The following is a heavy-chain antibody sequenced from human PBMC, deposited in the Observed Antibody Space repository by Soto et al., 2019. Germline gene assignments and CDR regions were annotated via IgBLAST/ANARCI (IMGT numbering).Heavy chain of an antibody. V-gene: IGHV3-21*01. J-gene: IGHJ4*02. Sequence: PGGSLRLSCVVSGLRFSGHSMNWVRQAPGKGLEWVSISSGNGFIYYADSVRGRFTVSRDNAKNSLYLQMNSLRAEDTAVYYCATQMDYNILTGYRPFDYWGQGTLVTSPQ. D-gene: IGHD3-9*01. CDR1: GLRFSGHS. CDR2: ISSGNGFI. CDR3: ATQMDYNILTGYRPFDY.